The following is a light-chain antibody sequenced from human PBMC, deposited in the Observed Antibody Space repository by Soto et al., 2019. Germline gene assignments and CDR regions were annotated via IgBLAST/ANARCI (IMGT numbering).Light chain of an antibody. CDR3: AAWDDRLNGYV. Sequence: QSVLTQPPSASGTPGQRVTISCSGSSSNIVSNTVNWYQQLPGTAPRLLIYSNNQRPSGVPDRFSGSKSGTSASLAISGLQSEDEADYYCAAWDDRLNGYVFGTGTKVTVL. CDR1: SSNIVSNT. V-gene: IGLV1-44*01. CDR2: SNN. J-gene: IGLJ1*01.